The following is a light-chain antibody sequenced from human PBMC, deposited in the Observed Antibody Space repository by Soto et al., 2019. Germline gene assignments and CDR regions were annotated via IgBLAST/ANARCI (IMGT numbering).Light chain of an antibody. V-gene: IGKV3-20*01. CDR1: QSVSSSY. J-gene: IGKJ5*01. CDR3: QKSTSGLIT. CDR2: DAS. Sequence: VWTQSTGTLSCWPAESCTLSFMCSQSVSSSYLAWYQQKPGQAPRLLIYDASHRATGISARFSGSGSGTDFTLTISSLQPEDVAIYYCQKSTSGLITFGPGTRLEIK.